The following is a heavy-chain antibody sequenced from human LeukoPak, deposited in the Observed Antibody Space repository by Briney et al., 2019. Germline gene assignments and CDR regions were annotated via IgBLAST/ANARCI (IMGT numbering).Heavy chain of an antibody. CDR1: GGSFSGYY. CDR2: INHSGST. Sequence: SETLSLTCAVYGGSFSGYYWSWIRQPPGKGLEWIGEINHSGSTNYNPSLKSRVTISVDTSKNQFSLKLSSVTAADTAVHYCAGHSGYFNYWGQGTLVTVSS. CDR3: AGHSGYFNY. D-gene: IGHD1-26*01. V-gene: IGHV4-34*01. J-gene: IGHJ4*02.